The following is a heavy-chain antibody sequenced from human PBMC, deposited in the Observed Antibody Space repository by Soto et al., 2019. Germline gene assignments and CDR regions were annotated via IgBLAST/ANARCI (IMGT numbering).Heavy chain of an antibody. J-gene: IGHJ5*02. CDR2: IYYSGST. CDR3: ARDRFCGGDCLYNWFDP. V-gene: IGHV4-31*03. Sequence: SETLSLTCTVSGGSISSGGYYWSWIRQHPGKGLEWIGYIYYSGSTYYNPSLKSRVTISVDTSKNQFSLKLSSVTAADTAVYYCARDRFCGGDCLYNWFDPWGQGTLVTVSS. CDR1: GGSISSGGYY. D-gene: IGHD2-21*02.